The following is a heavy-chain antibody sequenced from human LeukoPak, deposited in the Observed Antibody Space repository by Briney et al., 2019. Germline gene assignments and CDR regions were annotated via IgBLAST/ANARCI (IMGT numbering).Heavy chain of an antibody. Sequence: SETLSLTCTVSGYSISSGYYWGWIRQPPGKGLEWIGSIYHSGGTYYNPSLKSRVTISVDTSKNQFSLKLSSVTAADTAVYYCARLVGARVYYYYYYMDVWGKGTTVTVSS. CDR3: ARLVGARVYYYYYYMDV. CDR2: IYHSGGT. D-gene: IGHD1-26*01. V-gene: IGHV4-38-2*02. CDR1: GYSISSGYY. J-gene: IGHJ6*03.